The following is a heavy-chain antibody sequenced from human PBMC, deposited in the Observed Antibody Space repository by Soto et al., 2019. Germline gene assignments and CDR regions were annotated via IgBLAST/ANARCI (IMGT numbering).Heavy chain of an antibody. CDR1: GGSISSGGYH. Sequence: PSETLSLTCTVSGGSISSGGYHWSWIRQHPGKGLEWIGYIYYSGSTYYNPSLKSRVTISVDTSKNQFSLKLSSVTAADTAVYYCARDPGGIAARPFWFDPWGQGTLVTVSS. V-gene: IGHV4-31*03. CDR2: IYYSGST. D-gene: IGHD6-6*01. J-gene: IGHJ5*02. CDR3: ARDPGGIAARPFWFDP.